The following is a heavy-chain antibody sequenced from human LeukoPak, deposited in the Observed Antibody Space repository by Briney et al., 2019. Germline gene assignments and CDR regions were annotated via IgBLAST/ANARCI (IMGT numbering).Heavy chain of an antibody. V-gene: IGHV3-7*01. CDR1: GFTFSRYW. J-gene: IGHJ5*02. D-gene: IGHD2-2*01. CDR3: AREDTSDNWFDP. CDR2: IKEEGSEK. Sequence: PGGSLRLSCAASGFTFSRYWMSWVRQAPGKGLEWVGNIKEEGSEKYYVGSVKGRFTISRDNAKNSLDLQMNSLRAEETAVYYCAREDTSDNWFDPWGQGTLVTVSS.